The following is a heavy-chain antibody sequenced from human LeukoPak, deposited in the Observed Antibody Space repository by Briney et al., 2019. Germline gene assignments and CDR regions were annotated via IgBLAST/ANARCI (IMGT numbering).Heavy chain of an antibody. CDR3: ARDDGSATLGFDS. CDR2: VIPILGTT. J-gene: IGHJ4*02. Sequence: SVKVSCKASGTTFSRSAISWGRQAPGQGLEWIGGVIPILGTTNYAQKFQGRVSITTDESTSTAYMEVSSLRSVDTAVYFCARDDGSATLGFDSWGQGTLVTVSS. CDR1: GTTFSRSA. V-gene: IGHV1-69*05. D-gene: IGHD1-26*01.